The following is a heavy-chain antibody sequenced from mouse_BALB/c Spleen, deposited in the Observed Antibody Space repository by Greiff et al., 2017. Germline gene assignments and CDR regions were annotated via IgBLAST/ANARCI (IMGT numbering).Heavy chain of an antibody. J-gene: IGHJ2*01. V-gene: IGHV2-9-2*01. D-gene: IGHD2-14*01. CDR1: GFSLTSYD. CDR3: VREGLGFDY. CDR2: IWTGGGT. Sequence: VQLVESGPGLVAPSQSLSITCTVSGFSLTSYDISWIRQPPGKGLEWLGVIWTGGGTNYNSAFMSRLSISKDNSKSQVFLKMNSLQTDDTAIYYCVREGLGFDYWGQGTTLTVSS.